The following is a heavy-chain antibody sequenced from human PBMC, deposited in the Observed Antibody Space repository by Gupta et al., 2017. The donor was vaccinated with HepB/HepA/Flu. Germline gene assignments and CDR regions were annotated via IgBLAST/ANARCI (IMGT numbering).Heavy chain of an antibody. CDR3: ARKVRVIYGGALDI. CDR1: GFTFSSYE. J-gene: IGHJ3*02. D-gene: IGHD2-21*01. V-gene: IGHV3-48*03. CDR2: ITSNGIK. Sequence: VQLVEPGGGLVQPGGSLRLYCAASGFTFSSYEMNWVRQGQGKGLEWVSYITSNGIKRYANAGKGRFTISRDNAESTLYLEMKRLRVEDTAVYFCARKVRVIYGGALDIWVQGTVFHVSS.